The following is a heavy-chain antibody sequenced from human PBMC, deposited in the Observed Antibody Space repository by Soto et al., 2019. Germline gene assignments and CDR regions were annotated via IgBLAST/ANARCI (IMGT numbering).Heavy chain of an antibody. J-gene: IGHJ2*01. V-gene: IGHV1-69*02. CDR2: IIPILGIA. CDR1: GGTFSSYT. CDR3: ARGIAVAVRGWYFDL. D-gene: IGHD6-19*01. Sequence: QVQLVQSGAEVKKPGSSVKVSCKASGGTFSSYTISWVRQAPGQGLEWMGRIIPILGIANYAQKFQGRVTITADKSTSTAYMELSSLRSEDTAVYYCARGIAVAVRGWYFDLWGRGTLVTASS.